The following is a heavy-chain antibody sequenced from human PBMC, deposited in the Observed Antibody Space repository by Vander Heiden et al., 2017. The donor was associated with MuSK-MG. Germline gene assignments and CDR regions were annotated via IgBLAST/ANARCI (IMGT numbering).Heavy chain of an antibody. CDR1: GFTFSRYS. J-gene: IGHJ4*02. CDR2: ISSSSSTI. CDR3: ARDWGYCSGGSCYGGFDY. V-gene: IGHV3-48*02. D-gene: IGHD2-15*01. Sequence: EVQLVESGGDLVQPGGSLRLSCAASGFTFSRYSMHWVRQAPGKGLELVSYISSSSSTIYYADSVKGRFTISRDNAKNSLYLQMNSLRDEDTAVYYCARDWGYCSGGSCYGGFDYWGQGTLVTVSS.